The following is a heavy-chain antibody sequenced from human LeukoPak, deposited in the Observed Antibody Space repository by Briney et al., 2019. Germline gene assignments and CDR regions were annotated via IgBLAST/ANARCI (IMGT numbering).Heavy chain of an antibody. V-gene: IGHV4-59*08. Sequence: SETLSLTCTVSGGSISTYYWSWIRQPPGRGLEWIGYIYYSGSTNYNPSLKSRVTISVDTSTNQFSLKLSSVTAADTAVYYCARRVERATISRDYFDYWGQGTLVTVSS. D-gene: IGHD5-24*01. CDR2: IYYSGST. CDR1: GGSISTYY. J-gene: IGHJ4*02. CDR3: ARRVERATISRDYFDY.